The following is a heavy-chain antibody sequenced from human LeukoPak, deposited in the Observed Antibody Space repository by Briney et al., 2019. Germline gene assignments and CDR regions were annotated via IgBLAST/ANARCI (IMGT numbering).Heavy chain of an antibody. J-gene: IGHJ3*02. CDR3: ARENTRRGDAFDI. CDR2: ISYDGSNK. Sequence: PGRSLRLSCAASGFTFSSYAMHWVRQAPGKGLEWVAVISYDGSNKYYADSVKGRFTISRDNSKNTLYLQMNRLRAEGTAVYYCARENTRRGDAFDIWGQGTMVTVSS. D-gene: IGHD2-2*02. CDR1: GFTFSSYA. V-gene: IGHV3-30-3*01.